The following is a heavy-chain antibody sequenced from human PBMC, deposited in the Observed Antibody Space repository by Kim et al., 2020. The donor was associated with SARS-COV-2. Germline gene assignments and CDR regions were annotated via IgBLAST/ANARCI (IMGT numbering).Heavy chain of an antibody. CDR1: GFTFSSYG. V-gene: IGHV3-30*18. D-gene: IGHD3-3*01. J-gene: IGHJ6*02. Sequence: GGSLRLSCAASGFTFSSYGMHWVRQAPGKGLEWVAVISYDGSNKYYADSVKGRFTISRDNSKNTLYLQMNSLRAEDTAVYYCAKGGGFTIFGVVIQVEYYGMDVWGQGTTVTVSS. CDR3: AKGGGFTIFGVVIQVEYYGMDV. CDR2: ISYDGSNK.